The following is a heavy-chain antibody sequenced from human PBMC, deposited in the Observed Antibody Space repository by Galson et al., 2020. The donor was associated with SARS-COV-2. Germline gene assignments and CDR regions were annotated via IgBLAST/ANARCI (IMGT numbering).Heavy chain of an antibody. D-gene: IGHD6-19*01. CDR3: ARDSGWYLRWFDP. CDR1: GGSFSGYY. Sequence: SETLSLTCAVYGGSFSGYYWSWIRQPPGKGLEWIGEINHSGSTNYNPSLKSRVTISVDTSKNQFSLKLSSVTAADTAVYYCARDSGWYLRWFDPWGQGTLVTVSS. J-gene: IGHJ5*02. CDR2: INHSGST. V-gene: IGHV4-34*01.